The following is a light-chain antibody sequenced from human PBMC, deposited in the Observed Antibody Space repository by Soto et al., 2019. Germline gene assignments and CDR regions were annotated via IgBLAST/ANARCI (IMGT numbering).Light chain of an antibody. Sequence: EIVLTQSPATLSLSPGERATLSCRASQSVSSYLAWYQQKPVQSPRLLIYYASNRATGIQDRFSVIGSVTEFTITISSLEPEDFAVYYCQQRSNWPPGVTFGPGTKVDIK. CDR2: YAS. CDR3: QQRSNWPPGVT. V-gene: IGKV3-11*01. CDR1: QSVSSY. J-gene: IGKJ3*01.